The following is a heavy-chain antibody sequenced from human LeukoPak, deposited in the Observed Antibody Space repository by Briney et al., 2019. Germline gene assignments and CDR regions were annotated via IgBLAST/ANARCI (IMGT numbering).Heavy chain of an antibody. CDR1: GGSISSSSYY. V-gene: IGHV4-39*01. Sequence: PSETLSLTCTVSGGSISSSSYYWGWIRQPPGKGLEWIGSIYYSGSTYYNPSLKSRVTISVDTSKNQFSLKLSSVTAADTAVYYRARHNWGSMGPFDYWGQGTLVTVSS. CDR2: IYYSGST. D-gene: IGHD7-27*01. CDR3: ARHNWGSMGPFDY. J-gene: IGHJ4*02.